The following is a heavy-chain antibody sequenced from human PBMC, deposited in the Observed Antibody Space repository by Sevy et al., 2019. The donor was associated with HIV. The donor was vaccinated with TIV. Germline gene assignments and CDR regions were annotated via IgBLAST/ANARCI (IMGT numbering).Heavy chain of an antibody. CDR2: VYYTGGT. V-gene: IGHV4-59*08. CDR1: GGSINSDH. J-gene: IGHJ3*02. CDR3: ARRNDFDI. Sequence: SETLSLPCTVSGGSINSDHWNWIRQPPGKGLEWIGYVYYTGGTNYNPSLKNRVTISVERTKNQFCLKLTSVTAADTAVYYCARRNDFDIWGQGTMVTVSS.